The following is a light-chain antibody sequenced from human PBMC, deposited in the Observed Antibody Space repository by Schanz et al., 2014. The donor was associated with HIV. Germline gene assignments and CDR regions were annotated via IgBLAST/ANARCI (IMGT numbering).Light chain of an antibody. CDR2: EVN. Sequence: QSALTQPPSASGSPGHSVTISCTGTTSDIGAYNYVSWYQLHPGRAPKLIIFEVNRRPSGVPDRFSGSKSGNTASLTISGLQAEDEADYYCCSYAGSYTWVFGGGTQLTVL. CDR3: CSYAGSYTWV. V-gene: IGLV2-11*01. CDR1: TSDIGAYNY. J-gene: IGLJ3*02.